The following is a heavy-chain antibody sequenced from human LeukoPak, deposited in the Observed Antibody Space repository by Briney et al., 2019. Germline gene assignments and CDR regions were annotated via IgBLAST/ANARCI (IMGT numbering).Heavy chain of an antibody. Sequence: QPGGSLRLSCAASGFTLSDHNMDWVRQAPGKGLEWVSTISGSAGSTNYGDSVRGRFTISRDNSKNTLYLQMNSLRAEDTAVYYCAKDASSWRGYYDYWGQGTLVTVSS. V-gene: IGHV3-23*01. J-gene: IGHJ4*02. CDR3: AKDASSWRGYYDY. D-gene: IGHD6-13*01. CDR2: ISGSAGST. CDR1: GFTLSDHN.